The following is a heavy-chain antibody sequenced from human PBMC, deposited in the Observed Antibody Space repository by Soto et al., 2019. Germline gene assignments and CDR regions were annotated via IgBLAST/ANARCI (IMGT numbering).Heavy chain of an antibody. CDR2: IYHSGST. J-gene: IGHJ4*02. V-gene: IGHV4-38-2*02. D-gene: IGHD2-15*01. CDR3: ARVAGNRKIVVVVAATLDY. Sequence: SETLSLTCTVSGYSISSGYYWGWIRQPPGKGLEWIGSIYHSGSTYYNPSLKSRVTISVDTSKNQFSLKLSSVTAADTAVYYCARVAGNRKIVVVVAATLDYWGQGTLVTVSS. CDR1: GYSISSGYY.